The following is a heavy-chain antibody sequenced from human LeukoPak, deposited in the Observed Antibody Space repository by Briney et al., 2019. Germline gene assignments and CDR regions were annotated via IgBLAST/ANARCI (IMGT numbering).Heavy chain of an antibody. Sequence: PSETLSLTCTVSGYSISSGYYWGWIRPPPGKGLEWIGSIYHSGSTYYNPSLKSRVTISVDTSKNQFSLKLSSVTAADTAVYYCARAVDYGDYENNWYFDLWGRGTLVTVSS. CDR2: IYHSGST. CDR3: ARAVDYGDYENNWYFDL. J-gene: IGHJ2*01. V-gene: IGHV4-38-2*02. D-gene: IGHD4-17*01. CDR1: GYSISSGYY.